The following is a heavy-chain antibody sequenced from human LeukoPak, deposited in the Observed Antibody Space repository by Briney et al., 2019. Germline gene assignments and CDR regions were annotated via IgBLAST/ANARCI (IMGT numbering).Heavy chain of an antibody. D-gene: IGHD3/OR15-3a*01. CDR3: AREDWLLDHAAFDI. CDR1: GFTFSSYE. CDR2: ISSSGSTI. Sequence: GGSLRLSCAASGFTFSSYEMNWVRQAPGKGLEWVSYISSSGSTIYYADSVKGRFTISRDNAKNSLYLQMNSLRAEDTAVYYCAREDWLLDHAAFDIWGQGTMVTVSS. V-gene: IGHV3-48*03. J-gene: IGHJ3*02.